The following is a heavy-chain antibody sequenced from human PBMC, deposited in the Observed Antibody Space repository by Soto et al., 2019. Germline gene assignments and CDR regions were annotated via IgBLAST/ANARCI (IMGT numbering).Heavy chain of an antibody. J-gene: IGHJ5*02. CDR2: FDPEDGET. CDR3: AAAIVVVPAAIGGGNSWFDP. Sequence: ASVKVSCKVSGYTLTELSMHWVRQAPGKGLEWMGGFDPEDGETIYAQKFQGRVTMTEDTSTDTAYMELSSLRSEDTAVYYCAAAIVVVPAAIGGGNSWFDPWGQGTLVTVSS. CDR1: GYTLTELS. D-gene: IGHD2-2*02. V-gene: IGHV1-24*01.